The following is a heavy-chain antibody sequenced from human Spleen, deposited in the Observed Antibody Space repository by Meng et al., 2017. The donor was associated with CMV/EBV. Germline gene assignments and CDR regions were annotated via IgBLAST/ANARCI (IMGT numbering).Heavy chain of an antibody. CDR2: IYYSGST. V-gene: IGHV4-59*01. J-gene: IGHJ4*02. CDR1: GGSISSYY. D-gene: IGHD1-26*01. Sequence: SETLSLTCPVSGGSISSYYWGWIRQPPGKGLEWIGYIYYSGSTNYNPSLKSRVTISVDTSKNQFSLKLSSVTAADTAVYYCARVSVGATHFDYWGQGTLVTVSS. CDR3: ARVSVGATHFDY.